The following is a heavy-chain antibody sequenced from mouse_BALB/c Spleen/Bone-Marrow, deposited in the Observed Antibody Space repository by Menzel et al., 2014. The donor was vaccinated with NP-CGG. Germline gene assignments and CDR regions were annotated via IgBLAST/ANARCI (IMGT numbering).Heavy chain of an antibody. CDR1: GFTFSSYT. CDR2: ISNGGGST. V-gene: IGHV5-12-2*01. CDR3: ARQFELRWAMDY. D-gene: IGHD3-1*01. J-gene: IGHJ4*01. Sequence: DVMLVESGGGLVQPGGSLKLSCAASGFTFSSYTMSWVRQTPEKRLEWVAYISNGGGSTYYPDTVKGRFTISRDNAKNILYLQMSSLKSEDTAMYYCARQFELRWAMDYWGQGTSVTVSS.